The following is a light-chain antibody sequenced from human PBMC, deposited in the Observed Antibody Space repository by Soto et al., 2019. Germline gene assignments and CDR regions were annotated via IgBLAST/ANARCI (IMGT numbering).Light chain of an antibody. V-gene: IGLV1-47*01. CDR3: AAWDDSLSGNYV. J-gene: IGLJ1*01. CDR2: RNN. CDR1: SSNIGSNY. Sequence: QSVLTQPPSASGTPGQRVTISCSGRSSNIGSNYVYWYQQLPGTAPKLLIYRNNQRPSGVPDRFSGSKSGTSASLAISGLRSEDEADYYCAAWDDSLSGNYVFGTGTKLTVL.